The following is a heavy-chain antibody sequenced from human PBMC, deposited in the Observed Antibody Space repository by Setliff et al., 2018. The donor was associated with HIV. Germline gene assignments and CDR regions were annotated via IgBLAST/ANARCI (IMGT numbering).Heavy chain of an antibody. Sequence: SETLSLTCAASGYSINSGFSRAWVPQPPGQGPQWIGSIYQSGSIYYNPSLQSRVTISVDSSKNQFSLHRCSVTAADTAVYYCARPRRVRSRAWYWFDIWGQGTLVTVSS. D-gene: IGHD6-19*01. V-gene: IGHV4-38-2*01. J-gene: IGHJ5*02. CDR3: ARPRRVRSRAWYWFDI. CDR2: IYQSGSI. CDR1: GYSINSGFS.